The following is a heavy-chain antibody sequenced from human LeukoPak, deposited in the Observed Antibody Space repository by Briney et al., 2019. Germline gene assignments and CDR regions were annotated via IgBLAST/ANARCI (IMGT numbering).Heavy chain of an antibody. CDR3: ARRANRYNWFDP. CDR2: IYYSGST. Sequence: SETLSLTCTVSGGSISSSSYYWGWIRQPPGKGLEWLGSIYYSGSTYYDPSLKSRVTISVDTSKNQFSLKLSSVTAADTAVYYCARRANRYNWFDPWGQGTLVTVSS. V-gene: IGHV4-39*01. D-gene: IGHD3-16*02. J-gene: IGHJ5*02. CDR1: GGSISSSSYY.